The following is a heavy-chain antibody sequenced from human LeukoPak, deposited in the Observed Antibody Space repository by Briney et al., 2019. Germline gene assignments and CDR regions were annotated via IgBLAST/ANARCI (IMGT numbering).Heavy chain of an antibody. D-gene: IGHD3-22*01. Sequence: GASVKVSCKASGGTFSSYTISWVRQAPGQGLEWMGRIIPILGIANYAQKFQGRVTITADKSTSTAYMELSSLRSEDTAVYYCARDRYYDSSGLPGGYFDYWGQGTLATVSS. J-gene: IGHJ4*02. CDR3: ARDRYYDSSGLPGGYFDY. CDR2: IIPILGIA. CDR1: GGTFSSYT. V-gene: IGHV1-69*04.